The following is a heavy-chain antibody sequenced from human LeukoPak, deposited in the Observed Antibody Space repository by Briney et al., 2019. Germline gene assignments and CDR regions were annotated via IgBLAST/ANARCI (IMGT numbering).Heavy chain of an antibody. V-gene: IGHV3-21*01. CDR3: AGDTAMAPRVDY. J-gene: IGHJ4*02. Sequence: GGSLRLSCAASGFTFSSYSMNWVRHAPGKGLEWVSSISSSSSYRYYADSVKGRFTISRDNAKNSLYLQMNSLRAEDTAVYYCAGDTAMAPRVDYWGQGTLVTVSS. CDR2: ISSSSSYR. CDR1: GFTFSSYS. D-gene: IGHD5-18*01.